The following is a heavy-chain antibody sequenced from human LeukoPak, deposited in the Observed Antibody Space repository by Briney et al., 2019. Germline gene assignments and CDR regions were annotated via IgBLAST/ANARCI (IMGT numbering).Heavy chain of an antibody. Sequence: GRSVRLSCVASGVTFTSDAMNWVRLAPGKGLEWVSSTVSRGTTQYADSVKGRFTVSRDTSKNTLYLQMNSLRADDTAVYYCAKCSTSAYTTGWCNWIDPWGQGTLVTVSS. D-gene: IGHD6-19*01. J-gene: IGHJ5*02. CDR3: AKCSTSAYTTGWCNWIDP. CDR2: TVSRGTT. V-gene: IGHV3-23*01. CDR1: GVTFTSDA.